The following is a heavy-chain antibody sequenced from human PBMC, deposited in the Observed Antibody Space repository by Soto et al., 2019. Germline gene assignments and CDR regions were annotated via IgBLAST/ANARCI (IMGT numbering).Heavy chain of an antibody. V-gene: IGHV3-33*01. CDR1: GFKFRNYA. CDR2: IWFDGSKK. J-gene: IGHJ5*02. Sequence: VGSLRLSCAASGFKFRNYAIHWVRQAPGKGLEWLAVIWFDGSKKYYADSVKGRFTISRDNSKNTVYLDMNSLTADDSGVFYCARAHTMMILDRFDPWGHGTLVTVSS. D-gene: IGHD3-22*01. CDR3: ARAHTMMILDRFDP.